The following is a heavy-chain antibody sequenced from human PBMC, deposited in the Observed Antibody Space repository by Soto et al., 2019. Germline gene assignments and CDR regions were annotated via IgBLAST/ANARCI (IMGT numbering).Heavy chain of an antibody. D-gene: IGHD5-18*01. J-gene: IGHJ6*02. CDR3: TSSGYSYGLGYYGMDV. V-gene: IGHV3-49*04. CDR1: GFTFGDYA. CDR2: IRSKAYGGTT. Sequence: GGSLRLSCTASGFTFGDYAMSWVRQAPGKGLEWVGFIRSKAYGGTTEYAASVKGRFTISRDDSKSIAYLQMNSLKTEDTAVYYCTSSGYSYGLGYYGMDVWGQGTTVTVSS.